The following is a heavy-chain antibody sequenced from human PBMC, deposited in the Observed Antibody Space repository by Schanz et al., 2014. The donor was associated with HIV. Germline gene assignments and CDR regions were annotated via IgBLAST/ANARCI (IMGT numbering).Heavy chain of an antibody. D-gene: IGHD3-22*01. CDR2: ISAYNGHT. CDR3: ARVGRAYYYDSSGGIDY. J-gene: IGHJ4*02. Sequence: QVQLVQSGPEVKKPGASVKVSCKASGYTFTSYGVSWVRQAPGQGLEWMGWISAYNGHTNYAQNLQGRVTMTTDTSTSTAYMELSRLRSDDTAVYYCARVGRAYYYDSSGGIDYWGQGTLVTVSS. CDR1: GYTFTSYG. V-gene: IGHV1-18*01.